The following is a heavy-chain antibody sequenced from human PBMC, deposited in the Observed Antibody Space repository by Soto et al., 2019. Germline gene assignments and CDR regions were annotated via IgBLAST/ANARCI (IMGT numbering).Heavy chain of an antibody. CDR2: LYSGGST. J-gene: IGHJ3*02. D-gene: IGHD3-10*01. Sequence: EVQLVETGGGLIQPGGSLRLSCAASGLTVSSNYMNWVCQAPGKGLEWVSVLYSGGSTHYAGSVKGRFIISRDNSKNTVYLQMNSLRAEDTAVYYCARDRPGDEGDAFDIWGHGTMVTVSS. CDR1: GLTVSSNY. CDR3: ARDRPGDEGDAFDI. V-gene: IGHV3-53*02.